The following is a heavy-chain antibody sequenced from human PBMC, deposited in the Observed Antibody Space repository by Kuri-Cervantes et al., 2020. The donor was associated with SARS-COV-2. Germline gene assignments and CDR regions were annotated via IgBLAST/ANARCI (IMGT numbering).Heavy chain of an antibody. CDR3: ARDGYDGSGYYLDY. V-gene: IGHV3-30*03. D-gene: IGHD3-22*01. J-gene: IGHJ4*02. CDR2: ISYDGSNK. Sequence: GGSLRLSCAASGFTFSSYGMHWVRQAPGKGLEWVAVISYDGSNKYYADSVKGRFTISRDNSKNTLYLQMNSLRAEDTAVYYCARDGYDGSGYYLDYWGQGTLVTVSS. CDR1: GFTFSSYG.